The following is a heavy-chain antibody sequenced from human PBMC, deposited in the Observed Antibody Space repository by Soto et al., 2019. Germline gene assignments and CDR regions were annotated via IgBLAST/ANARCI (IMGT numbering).Heavy chain of an antibody. J-gene: IGHJ6*03. CDR1: GGSISSYY. CDR3: ERVVYDFWSGYYSYYYYYYYMDV. Sequence: PSETLSLTCTVSGGSISSYYWTRIRQPPGKGLEWIGYIYYSGSTNYNPSLKSRVTISVDTSKNQFSLKLSSVTAADTAVYYCERVVYDFWSGYYSYYYYYYYMDVWGKGTTVTVSS. CDR2: IYYSGST. D-gene: IGHD3-3*01. V-gene: IGHV4-59*01.